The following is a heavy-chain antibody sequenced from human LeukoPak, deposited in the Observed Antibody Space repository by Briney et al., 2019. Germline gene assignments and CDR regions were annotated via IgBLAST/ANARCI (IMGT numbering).Heavy chain of an antibody. D-gene: IGHD4-11*01. J-gene: IGHJ4*02. Sequence: GGSLRLSCAASGFTFSNAWMSWVRQAPGKGLEWVGRIKSKTDGGTTDYAAPVKGRFTISRDDSKNTLYLQMNSLKTEDTAVYYCTTDSEAVTTYVFDYWGQGTLVTVSS. V-gene: IGHV3-15*01. CDR1: GFTFSNAW. CDR3: TTDSEAVTTYVFDY. CDR2: IKSKTDGGTT.